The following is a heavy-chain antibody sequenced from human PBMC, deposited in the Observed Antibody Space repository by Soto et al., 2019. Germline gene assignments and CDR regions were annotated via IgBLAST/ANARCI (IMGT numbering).Heavy chain of an antibody. J-gene: IGHJ4*02. CDR2: CHYSGST. CDR3: ARHTNHLGYYFDD. CDR1: GGSVSGYY. D-gene: IGHD2-8*01. V-gene: IGHV4-59*08. Sequence: SETLSLTCTVSGGSVSGYYWSWIRQPPGKGLEWIGYCHYSGSTNYSPSLQSRVTISVDTSKNQFSLRLGSVTAADTAVYYCARHTNHLGYYFDDWGQGTLVTVSS.